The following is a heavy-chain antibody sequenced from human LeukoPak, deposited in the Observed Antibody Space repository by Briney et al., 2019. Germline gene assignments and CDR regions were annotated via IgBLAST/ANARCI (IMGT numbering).Heavy chain of an antibody. V-gene: IGHV4-39*07. CDR1: GGSISSSSYY. D-gene: IGHD3-10*01. CDR2: IYYSGST. CDR3: ARDKGNVGGMDV. Sequence: SETLSLTCTVSGGSISSSSYYWGWIRQPPGKGLEWIGSIYYSGSTYYNPSLKSRVTISVDTSKNQFSLKLSSVTAADTAVYYCARDKGNVGGMDVWGQGTTVTVSS. J-gene: IGHJ6*02.